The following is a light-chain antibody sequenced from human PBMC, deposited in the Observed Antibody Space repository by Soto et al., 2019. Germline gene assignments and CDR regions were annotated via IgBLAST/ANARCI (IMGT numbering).Light chain of an antibody. CDR3: QQRSTWPT. J-gene: IGKJ3*01. Sequence: EIVLTQSPATLSLSPGERATLSCRASQSVDTYLAWYQQKPGQAPRLLIYDAYNRATGISARFSGSGSGTDFTLTISSLEPEDFAVYYCQQRSTWPTFGPGTKLDIK. CDR2: DAY. V-gene: IGKV3-11*01. CDR1: QSVDTY.